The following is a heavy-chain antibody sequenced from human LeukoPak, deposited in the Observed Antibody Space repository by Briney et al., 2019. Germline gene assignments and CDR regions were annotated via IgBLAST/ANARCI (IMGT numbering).Heavy chain of an antibody. CDR3: ARHPEPGYCSSTSCHESYFDY. Sequence: GGSLRLSCAASGFTFSSCAMSWVRQAPGKGLEWVSAISGSGGRPYYADTVKGRFTISRDNSKNTLYLQMNSLRAEDTAVYYCARHPEPGYCSSTSCHESYFDYWGQGTLVTVSS. CDR1: GFTFSSCA. J-gene: IGHJ4*02. D-gene: IGHD2-2*01. V-gene: IGHV3-23*01. CDR2: ISGSGGRP.